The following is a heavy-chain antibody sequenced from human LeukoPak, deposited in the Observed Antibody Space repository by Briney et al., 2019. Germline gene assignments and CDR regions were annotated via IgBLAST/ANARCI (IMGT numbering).Heavy chain of an antibody. Sequence: SETLSLTCTVYGGSISGYYWIWIRQSPRKGLEWIGEIHHSGSTKYNPSLESRVTISIDTSKNQFSLRLNSVTAADTAVYYCARKEGPSIAARPIVNWGQGTLVTVSS. CDR3: ARKEGPSIAARPIVN. CDR2: IHHSGST. D-gene: IGHD6-6*01. V-gene: IGHV4-34*01. J-gene: IGHJ4*02. CDR1: GGSISGYY.